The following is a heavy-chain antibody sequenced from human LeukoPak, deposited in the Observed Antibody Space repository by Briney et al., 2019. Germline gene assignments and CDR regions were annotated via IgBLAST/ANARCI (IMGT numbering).Heavy chain of an antibody. CDR3: ARGLPSAVGNDYGDYLPYSVHYFDY. CDR2: IWYDGSDK. Sequence: PGRSLRLSCAASGFTFSNYGMHWVRQAPGKGLEWVAVIWYDGSDKYYADPVKGRFTISRDNSKNTLYLQMNSLTAADTAVYYCARGLPSAVGNDYGDYLPYSVHYFDYWGQGTLVTVSS. D-gene: IGHD4-17*01. J-gene: IGHJ4*02. CDR1: GFTFSNYG. V-gene: IGHV3-33*01.